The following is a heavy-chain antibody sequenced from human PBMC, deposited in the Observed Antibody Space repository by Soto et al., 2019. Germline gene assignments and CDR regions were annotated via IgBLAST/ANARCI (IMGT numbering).Heavy chain of an antibody. D-gene: IGHD6-6*01. CDR2: IYPDDSDA. Sequence: PGESLKISCKGSGYSFTSYWIGWVRHTPGNGLEWMGIIYPDDSDAKYSPSFQGQVTMSADKSISTAYLQWTSLKASDTAMYYCARDGLSSSSSFDYWGQGTLVTVSS. CDR1: GYSFTSYW. J-gene: IGHJ4*02. CDR3: ARDGLSSSSSFDY. V-gene: IGHV5-51*01.